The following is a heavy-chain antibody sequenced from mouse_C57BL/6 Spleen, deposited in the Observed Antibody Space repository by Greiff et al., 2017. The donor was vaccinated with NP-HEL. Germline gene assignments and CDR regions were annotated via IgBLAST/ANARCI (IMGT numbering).Heavy chain of an antibody. CDR2: IDPSDSYT. Sequence: VQLQQPGAELVMPGASVKLSCKASGYTFTSYWMHWVKQRPGQGLEWIGEIDPSDSYTNYNQKFKGKSTLTVDKSSSTAYMQLSSLTSEDSAVYYCARRGDAGDYWGQGTTLTVSS. CDR1: GYTFTSYW. CDR3: ARRGDAGDY. V-gene: IGHV1-69*01. J-gene: IGHJ2*01. D-gene: IGHD3-3*01.